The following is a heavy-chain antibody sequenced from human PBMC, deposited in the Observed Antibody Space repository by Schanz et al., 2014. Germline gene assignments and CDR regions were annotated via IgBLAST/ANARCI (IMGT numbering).Heavy chain of an antibody. V-gene: IGHV3-21*01. CDR3: AQTRGTFMVPIDN. CDR2: ISSGGRNI. D-gene: IGHD3-3*02. Sequence: VQLVESGGGVVQPGRSLRLSCAASGITLSGYGLHWVRQAPGKGLEWVSSISSGGRNISYADSLKGRFTISRDNARNSLYLQLNSLRVEDSGVYFCAQTRGTFMVPIDNWGQGTLVTVSS. J-gene: IGHJ4*02. CDR1: GITLSGYG.